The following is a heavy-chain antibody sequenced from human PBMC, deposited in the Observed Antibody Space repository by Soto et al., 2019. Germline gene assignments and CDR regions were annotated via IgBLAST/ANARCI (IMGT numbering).Heavy chain of an antibody. Sequence: SETLSLTCAVYGGSFSGYYWSWIRQPPGKGLEWIGEINHSGSTNYNPSLKSRVTISVDTSKNQFSLKLSSVTAADTAVYYCARGREYSGYGGFDYWGQGTLVTVSS. CDR1: GGSFSGYY. V-gene: IGHV4-34*01. D-gene: IGHD5-12*01. J-gene: IGHJ4*02. CDR3: ARGREYSGYGGFDY. CDR2: INHSGST.